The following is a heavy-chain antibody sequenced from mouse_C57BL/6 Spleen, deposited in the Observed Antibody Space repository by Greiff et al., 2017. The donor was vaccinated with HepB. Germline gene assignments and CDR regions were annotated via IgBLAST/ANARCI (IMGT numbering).Heavy chain of an antibody. J-gene: IGHJ2*01. CDR3: TTPTTVVARDY. Sequence: EVQLQQSGAELVRPGASVKLSCTASGFNINDYYMHWVKQRPEQGLEWIGRIDPEDGDTEYAPKFQGTATITADTTSNTAYLQLSSLTSEDTAVYYGTTPTTVVARDYWGQGTTLTVSS. V-gene: IGHV14-1*01. D-gene: IGHD1-1*01. CDR2: IDPEDGDT. CDR1: GFNINDYY.